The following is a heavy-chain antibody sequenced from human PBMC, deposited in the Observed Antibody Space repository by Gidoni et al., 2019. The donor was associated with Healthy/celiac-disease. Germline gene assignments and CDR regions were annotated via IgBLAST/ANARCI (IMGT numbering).Heavy chain of an antibody. Sequence: QVQLVQSGAEVKKPGASVKVSCKASGYTFTSYYMHVVRQAPGQGLEWMGIINPSGGSTSYAQKFQGRVTMTRDTSTSTVYMELSSLRSEDTAVYYCARAIPHTWDSGGRDYYYGMDVWGQGTTVTVSS. CDR1: GYTFTSYY. CDR2: INPSGGST. D-gene: IGHD5-12*01. CDR3: ARAIPHTWDSGGRDYYYGMDV. V-gene: IGHV1-46*01. J-gene: IGHJ6*02.